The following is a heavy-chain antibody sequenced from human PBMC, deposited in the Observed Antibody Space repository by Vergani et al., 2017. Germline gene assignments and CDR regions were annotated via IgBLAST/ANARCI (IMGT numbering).Heavy chain of an antibody. CDR2: IYYSGST. V-gene: IGHV4-59*08. CDR1: GGSISSYY. J-gene: IGHJ4*02. CDR3: ARLNGDYMRLSEY. D-gene: IGHD4-17*01. Sequence: QVQLQKSGPGLVKPSETLSLTCTVSGGSISSYYWSWIRQPPGKGLEWIGYIYYSGSTNYNPSLKSRVTISVDTSKNQFSLRLSSVTAADTAVYYCARLNGDYMRLSEYWGQGTLVAVSS.